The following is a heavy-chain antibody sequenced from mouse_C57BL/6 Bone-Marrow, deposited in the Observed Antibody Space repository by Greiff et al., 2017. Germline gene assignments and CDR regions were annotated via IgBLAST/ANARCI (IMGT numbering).Heavy chain of an antibody. Sequence: VQLQQSGAELVRPGASVKLSCTASGFNIKDYYMHWVKQRPEQGLEWIGRIDPEDGDTEYAPKFQGKATITADTSSNTAYLQLSSLTSEDTAVYYCASLHYGSSYAYYFDYWGQGTTLTVSS. CDR2: IDPEDGDT. J-gene: IGHJ2*01. V-gene: IGHV14-2*01. CDR3: ASLHYGSSYAYYFDY. CDR1: GFNIKDYY. D-gene: IGHD1-1*01.